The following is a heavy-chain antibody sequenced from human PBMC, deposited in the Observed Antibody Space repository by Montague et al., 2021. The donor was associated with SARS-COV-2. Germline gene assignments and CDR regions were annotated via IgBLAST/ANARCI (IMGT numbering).Heavy chain of an antibody. J-gene: IGHJ4*02. Sequence: LRLSCAASTFTVNNNYMSWVRQAPGKGLEWVSVIYAGGSTYYAXSVRGRFTISRDISKNTLFLQMNSLRADDTALYYCARVRNSWAYYFDYWGQGTLVTVSS. V-gene: IGHV3-66*01. D-gene: IGHD6-13*01. CDR1: TFTVNNNY. CDR2: IYAGGST. CDR3: ARVRNSWAYYFDY.